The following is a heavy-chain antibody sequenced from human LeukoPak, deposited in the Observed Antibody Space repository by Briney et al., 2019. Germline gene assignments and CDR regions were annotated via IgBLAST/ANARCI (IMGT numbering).Heavy chain of an antibody. CDR1: GFTVSSNY. V-gene: IGHV3-53*01. CDR2: IYSGGSGGST. D-gene: IGHD1-26*01. J-gene: IGHJ3*02. Sequence: GSLRLSCAASGFTVSSNYMSWVRQAPGKGLEWVSVIYSGGSGGSTYYADSVKGRFTISRDNSKNTLYLQMNSLRAEDTAVYYCARDSGSYYDDFDIWGQGTMVTVSS. CDR3: ARDSGSYYDDFDI.